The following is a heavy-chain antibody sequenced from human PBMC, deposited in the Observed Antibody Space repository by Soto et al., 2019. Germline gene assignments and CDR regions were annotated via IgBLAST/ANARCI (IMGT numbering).Heavy chain of an antibody. J-gene: IGHJ4*02. V-gene: IGHV2-5*02. CDR3: VHLWTGDCSFDFDS. Sequence: QITLKESGPTLVKPTQTLTLTCSFSGFSLRNTEMAVDWIRQPPGKALEWLTLIYGDDEKRYNPSLKSRITITKDTPKNQVVLTVTNMDTVDTGTYDCVHLWTGDCSFDFDSWGQGTLVTVSS. D-gene: IGHD2-21*02. CDR2: IYGDDEK. CDR1: GFSLRNTEMA.